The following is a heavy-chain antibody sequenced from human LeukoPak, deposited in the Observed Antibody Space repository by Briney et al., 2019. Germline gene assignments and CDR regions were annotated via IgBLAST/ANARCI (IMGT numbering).Heavy chain of an antibody. Sequence: GGSQRLSCAASGFTVNSNYMSWVRQAPGKGLEWVSVIYSGDNTYYADSVKGRFTVSRDTSKNTVYLRMNSLRAEDTAVYYCASGPYGNPLGYWGQGTLVTVSS. CDR3: ASGPYGNPLGY. CDR1: GFTVNSNY. D-gene: IGHD4-23*01. CDR2: IYSGDNT. V-gene: IGHV3-53*01. J-gene: IGHJ4*02.